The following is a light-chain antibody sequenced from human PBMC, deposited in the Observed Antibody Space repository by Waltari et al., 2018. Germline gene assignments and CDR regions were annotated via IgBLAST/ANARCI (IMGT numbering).Light chain of an antibody. CDR3: QSFDSLTASGV. V-gene: IGLV1-40*01. J-gene: IGLJ1*01. Sequence: QSVLTQPPSVSGAPGQRVTISCTGSSSNIGAGYDVHWYQQLPGTAPKLVIYGNNNRPPGIPDRFSGSKSGTSASLAITGLQTEDEADYYCQSFDSLTASGVFGTVTRVTVL. CDR2: GNN. CDR1: SSNIGAGYD.